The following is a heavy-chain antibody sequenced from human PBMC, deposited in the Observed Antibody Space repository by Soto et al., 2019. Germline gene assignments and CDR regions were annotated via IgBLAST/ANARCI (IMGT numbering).Heavy chain of an antibody. V-gene: IGHV3-23*01. CDR1: GFTFSSYA. Sequence: EVQMLESGGGLVQPGGSLRVSCAASGFTFSSYAMSWVRQAPGKGLEWVSSISASGDITYYADSVKGRFTVSRDNSKNTLSLQMNCLRAEDTAIYYCAKGRKDNGSYRTAFDNWGQGTLVTVSS. J-gene: IGHJ4*02. D-gene: IGHD1-26*01. CDR2: ISASGDIT. CDR3: AKGRKDNGSYRTAFDN.